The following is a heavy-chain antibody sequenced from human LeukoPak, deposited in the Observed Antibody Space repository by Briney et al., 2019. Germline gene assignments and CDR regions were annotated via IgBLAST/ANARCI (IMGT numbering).Heavy chain of an antibody. Sequence: GGSLRLSCAASGFTSSTYIMNWVRQAPGKGLEWVSYINSGSITYYADSVKGRFTISRDNAKNSLYLQMNSLRVEDTAVYYCARGFHPTSSGYFHFDYWGQGTLVTVSS. D-gene: IGHD6-19*01. CDR1: GFTSSTYI. CDR2: INSGSIT. V-gene: IGHV3-48*04. J-gene: IGHJ4*02. CDR3: ARGFHPTSSGYFHFDY.